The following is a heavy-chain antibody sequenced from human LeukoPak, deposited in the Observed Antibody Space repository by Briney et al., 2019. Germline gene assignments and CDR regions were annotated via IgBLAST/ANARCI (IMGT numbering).Heavy chain of an antibody. V-gene: IGHV1-18*01. CDR1: GYTFTSYG. CDR3: ARLYYDILTGYHNWFDP. Sequence: GESLKISCKASGYTFTSYGISWVRQAPGQGLEWMGWISAYNGNTNYAQKLQGRVTMTTDTSTSTAYMELRSLRSDDTAVYYCARLYYDILTGYHNWFDPWGQGTLVTVSS. D-gene: IGHD3-9*01. CDR2: ISAYNGNT. J-gene: IGHJ5*02.